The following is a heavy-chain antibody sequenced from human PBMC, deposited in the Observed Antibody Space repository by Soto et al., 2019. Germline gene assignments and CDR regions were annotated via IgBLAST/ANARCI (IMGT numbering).Heavy chain of an antibody. D-gene: IGHD3-10*01. J-gene: IGHJ4*02. CDR3: ARGVRYVEYYFDY. CDR2: MNPNSGNT. V-gene: IGHV1-8*01. Sequence: ASVKVSCKASGYTFTSYDINWVRQATGQGLEWMGWMNPNSGNTGYAQKLQGRVTMTRDTSISTAYMELRSLRSDDTAVYYCARGVRYVEYYFDYWGQGTLVTVSS. CDR1: GYTFTSYD.